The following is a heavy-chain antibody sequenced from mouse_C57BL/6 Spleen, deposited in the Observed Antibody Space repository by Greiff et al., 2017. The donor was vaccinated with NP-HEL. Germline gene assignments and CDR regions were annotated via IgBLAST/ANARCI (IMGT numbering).Heavy chain of an antibody. Sequence: QVQLKQSGPELVKPGASVKISCKASGYAFSSSWMNWVKQRPGKGLEWIGRIYPGDGDTNYNGKFKGKATLTADKSSSTAYMQLSSLTSEDSAVYFCARPYYDYVYAMDYWGQGTSVTVSS. V-gene: IGHV1-82*01. CDR2: IYPGDGDT. J-gene: IGHJ4*01. D-gene: IGHD2-4*01. CDR1: GYAFSSSW. CDR3: ARPYYDYVYAMDY.